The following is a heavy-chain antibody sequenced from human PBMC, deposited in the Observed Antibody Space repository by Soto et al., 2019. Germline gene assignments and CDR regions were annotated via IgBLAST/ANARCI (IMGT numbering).Heavy chain of an antibody. CDR2: IYYTGKV. CDR1: GGPVSSGDHY. V-gene: IGHV4-31*03. D-gene: IGHD6-19*01. J-gene: IGHJ3*01. Sequence: VQLQESGPGLVNPSQTLSLTCTVPGGPVSSGDHYWNWIRLHPEKGLEWIGYIYYTGKVYRNPYLRSRVYRSVDTSQNQFSLKLDSVTAADTAMYYCERGEAAVGGPDDAFDVGGQWKSVTVSS. CDR3: ERGEAAVGGPDDAFDV.